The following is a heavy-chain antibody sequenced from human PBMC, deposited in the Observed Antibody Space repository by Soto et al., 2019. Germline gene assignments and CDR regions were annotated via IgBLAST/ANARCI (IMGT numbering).Heavy chain of an antibody. CDR3: AKDRHPDGIWTFDY. Sequence: PGGSLRLSCAASGFSFSGYTMNWVRQAQGKGLEWISGINGGGGTTYYADSVKGRFNISRDDSKNILYLQMNSPRAEDTAIYYCAKDRHPDGIWTFDYWGRGTLVTVSS. V-gene: IGHV3-23*01. J-gene: IGHJ4*02. CDR1: GFSFSGYT. CDR2: INGGGGTT. D-gene: IGHD3-9*01.